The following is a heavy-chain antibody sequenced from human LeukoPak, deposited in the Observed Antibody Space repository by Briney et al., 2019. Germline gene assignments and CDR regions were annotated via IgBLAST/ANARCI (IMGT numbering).Heavy chain of an antibody. CDR3: ARETNCSGGSCYTPGI. D-gene: IGHD2-15*01. CDR2: INHSGST. J-gene: IGHJ3*02. Sequence: SETLSLTCAVSGYSISSGYYWSWIRQPPGKGLEWIGEINHSGSTNYNPSLKSRVTISVDTSKNQFSLKLSSVTAADTAVYYCARETNCSGGSCYTPGIWGQGTMVTVSS. V-gene: IGHV4-34*01. CDR1: GYSISSGYY.